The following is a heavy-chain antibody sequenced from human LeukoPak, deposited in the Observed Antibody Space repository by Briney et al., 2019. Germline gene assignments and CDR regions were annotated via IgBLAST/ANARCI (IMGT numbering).Heavy chain of an antibody. D-gene: IGHD6-19*01. CDR3: ARALRRNIGSGWYRLDY. Sequence: SETLSLTCTVSGGSISSYCWSWIRQPPGKGLEWIGYIYYSGSTNYNPSLKSRVTISVDTSKNQFSLKLSSVTAADTAVYYCARALRRNIGSGWYRLDYWGQGTLVTVSS. CDR1: GGSISSYC. CDR2: IYYSGST. V-gene: IGHV4-59*01. J-gene: IGHJ4*02.